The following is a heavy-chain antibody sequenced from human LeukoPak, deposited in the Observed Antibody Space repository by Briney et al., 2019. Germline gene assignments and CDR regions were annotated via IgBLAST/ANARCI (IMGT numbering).Heavy chain of an antibody. CDR1: GGSISSGGYS. CDR3: ARDPYSSSSIGWYFDL. CDR2: IYHSGST. Sequence: SQTLSLTCAVSGGSISSGGYSWSWIRQPPGKGLEWIGYIYHSGSTYYNPSLKSRVTISVDRSKNQISLKLSSVTAADTAVYYCARDPYSSSSIGWYFDLWGRGTLVTVSS. J-gene: IGHJ2*01. D-gene: IGHD6-6*01. V-gene: IGHV4-30-2*01.